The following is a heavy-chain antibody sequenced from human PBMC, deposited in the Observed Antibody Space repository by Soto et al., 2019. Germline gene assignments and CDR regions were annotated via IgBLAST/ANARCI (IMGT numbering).Heavy chain of an antibody. J-gene: IGHJ2*01. Sequence: QVQLVQSGAEVKKPGSSVKVSCKPSGGSFSSHAVSWVRQAPGQGLEWVGGIVPIFGTKNYAEKFQGRVTSTADKSTSTVYMDLSSLKSEDTAVYFCARDRRDQTIFGMVGYFDLWGRGTLVSVSS. V-gene: IGHV1-69*06. CDR2: IVPIFGTK. D-gene: IGHD3-3*01. CDR3: ARDRRDQTIFGMVGYFDL. CDR1: GGSFSSHA.